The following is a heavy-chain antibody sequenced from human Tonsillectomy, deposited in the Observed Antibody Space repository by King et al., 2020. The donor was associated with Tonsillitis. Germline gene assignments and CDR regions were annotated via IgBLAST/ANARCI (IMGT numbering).Heavy chain of an antibody. V-gene: IGHV3-7*01. J-gene: IGHJ4*02. Sequence: VQLVESGGGLVEPGGSLRLSCIASGFTFSSYWMNWVRQAPGRGLEWVANINPDGSKTYYVDSVEGRFTISRDNAKNSLYLQMNSLRAEDTAVYYCAGYAVYHDSRGYYSSFYCWGQGSPVTVSS. CDR1: GFTFSSYW. D-gene: IGHD3-22*01. CDR2: INPDGSKT. CDR3: AGYAVYHDSRGYYSSFYC.